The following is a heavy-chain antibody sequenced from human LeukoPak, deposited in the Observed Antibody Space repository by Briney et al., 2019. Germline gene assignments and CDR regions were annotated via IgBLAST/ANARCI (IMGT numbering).Heavy chain of an antibody. J-gene: IGHJ4*02. CDR3: ASGGDFDY. D-gene: IGHD4-23*01. V-gene: IGHV1-24*01. CDR2: FDPEDGET. Sequence: ASVKVSCKVSGYTLTELSMHWVRQAPGKGLEWMGGFDPEDGETIYAQKFQGRVTMTRDMSTSTVYMELSSLRSEDTAVYYCASGGDFDYWGQGTLVTVSS. CDR1: GYTLTELS.